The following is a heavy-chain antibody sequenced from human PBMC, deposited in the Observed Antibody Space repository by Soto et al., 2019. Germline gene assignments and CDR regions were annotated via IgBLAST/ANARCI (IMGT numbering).Heavy chain of an antibody. J-gene: IGHJ4*02. CDR3: AKAQGGSYFAY. CDR2: ISSSGGST. CDR1: GFTFSSNA. Sequence: GGSLRLSCAASGFTFSSNAMSWVRQAPGKGLEWVSGISSSGGSTYYADSVKGRFTISRDNSKNMLYLQMNNLRAEDTAVYYCAKAQGGSYFAYWGQGTLVTVSS. V-gene: IGHV3-23*01. D-gene: IGHD2-15*01.